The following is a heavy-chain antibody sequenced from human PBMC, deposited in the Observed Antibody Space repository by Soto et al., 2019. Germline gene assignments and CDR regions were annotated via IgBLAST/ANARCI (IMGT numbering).Heavy chain of an antibody. CDR2: MIRGSDGGAA. J-gene: IGHJ4*02. V-gene: IGHV3-15*07. CDR3: LTGPV. CDR1: GSTFSNAW. Sequence: EVQLVESGGGLVKPGGSLRLTCTASGSTFSNAWMNWVRQPPGKGLEWVGRMIRGSDGGAAEYAASVKGRFIVSRDDSKRTLYLQMNNLKMEDTAVYYCLTGPVWGQGTLVTVSS.